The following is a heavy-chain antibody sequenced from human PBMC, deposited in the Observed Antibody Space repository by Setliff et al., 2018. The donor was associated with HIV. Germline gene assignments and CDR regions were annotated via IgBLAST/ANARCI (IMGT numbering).Heavy chain of an antibody. J-gene: IGHJ3*02. CDR1: GYSISSGYY. CDR2: IYHSGST. V-gene: IGHV4-38-2*01. CDR3: ARGGYGGNFDAFDI. Sequence: SETLSLTCAVSGYSISSGYYWGRIRQPPGKGLEWIGSIYHSGSTYYNPSLKSRVTISVDTSKNQFSLKLSSVTAADTAVYYCARGGYGGNFDAFDIWGQGTMVTVSS. D-gene: IGHD4-17*01.